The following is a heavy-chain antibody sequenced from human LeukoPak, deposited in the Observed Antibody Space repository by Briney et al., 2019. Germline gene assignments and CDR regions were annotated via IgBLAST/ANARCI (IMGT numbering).Heavy chain of an antibody. CDR2: IRYDGSNK. CDR1: GFTFSSYG. D-gene: IGHD1-26*01. J-gene: IGHJ5*02. Sequence: PGGSLRLSCAASGFTFSSYGMHWVRQAPGKGLEWVAFIRYDGSNKYYADSVKGQFTISRDNSKNTLYLQMNSLRAEDTAVYYCAKKGGSYLPNWFDPWGQGTLVTVSS. V-gene: IGHV3-30*02. CDR3: AKKGGSYLPNWFDP.